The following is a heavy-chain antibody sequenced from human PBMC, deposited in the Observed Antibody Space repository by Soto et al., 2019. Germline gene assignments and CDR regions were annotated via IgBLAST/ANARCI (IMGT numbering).Heavy chain of an antibody. CDR2: IYYSGST. CDR1: GGSISSGGYY. Sequence: SETLSLTCTVSGGSISSGGYYWSWIRQHPGKGLEWIGYIYYSGSTYYNPSLKSRVTISVDTSKNQFSLKLSSVTAADTAVYYCARVFRIAAAGTGADWFDPLGPGNPGHRLL. D-gene: IGHD6-13*01. J-gene: IGHJ5*02. V-gene: IGHV4-31*03. CDR3: ARVFRIAAAGTGADWFDP.